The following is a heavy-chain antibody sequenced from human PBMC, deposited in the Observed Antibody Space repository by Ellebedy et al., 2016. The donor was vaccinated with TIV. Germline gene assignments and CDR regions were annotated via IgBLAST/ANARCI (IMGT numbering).Heavy chain of an antibody. CDR1: GGSISSSSYY. D-gene: IGHD2-2*01. CDR3: ARQGVVPAAMNAFDI. J-gene: IGHJ3*02. V-gene: IGHV4-39*01. Sequence: SETLSLXCTVSGGSISSSSYYWGWIRQPPGKGLEWIGSIYYSGSTYYNPSLKSRVTISVDTSKNQFSLKLSSVTAADTAVYYCARQGVVPAAMNAFDIWGQGTMVTVSS. CDR2: IYYSGST.